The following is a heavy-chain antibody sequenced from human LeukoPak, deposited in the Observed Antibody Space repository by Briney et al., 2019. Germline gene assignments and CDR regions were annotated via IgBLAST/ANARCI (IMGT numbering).Heavy chain of an antibody. CDR2: VYSSGST. Sequence: PSQSLSLTCTVSGDSISGGTYYWSWIRQPAGKGLEWIGRVYSSGSTNYNPSLKSRVTMSVDTSKNQFSLQLSSVTAADTAVYYCVRGGYNYGIVWVQGTLVTVSS. CDR3: VRGGYNYGIV. CDR1: GDSISGGTYY. J-gene: IGHJ4*02. D-gene: IGHD5-18*01. V-gene: IGHV4-61*02.